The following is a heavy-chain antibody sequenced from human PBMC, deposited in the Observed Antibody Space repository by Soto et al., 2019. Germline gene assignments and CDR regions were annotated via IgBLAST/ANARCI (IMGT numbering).Heavy chain of an antibody. D-gene: IGHD6-13*01. CDR1: GYTFSSYA. CDR2: IIPIFGTA. CDR3: ARGIAAADTDYYYGMDV. V-gene: IGHV1-69*13. Sequence: SVKVSCKASGYTFSSYAISWVRQAPGQGLEWMGGIIPIFGTANYAQKFQGRVTITADESTSTAYMELSSLRSEDTAVYYCARGIAAADTDYYYGMDVWGQGTTVTVSS. J-gene: IGHJ6*02.